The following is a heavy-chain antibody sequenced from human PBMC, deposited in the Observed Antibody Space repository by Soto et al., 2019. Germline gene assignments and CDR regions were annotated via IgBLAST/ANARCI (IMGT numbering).Heavy chain of an antibody. CDR2: IIPIFGTA. CDR3: ARALYCSGGSCSPLRGMDV. CDR1: GGTFSSYA. Sequence: SSVKVSCKASGGTFSSYAISWVRQAPGQGLEWMGGIIPIFGTANYAQKFQGRVTITADKSTSTAYMELSSLRSEDTAVYYCARALYCSGGSCSPLRGMDVWGQGTTVTVSS. D-gene: IGHD2-15*01. V-gene: IGHV1-69*06. J-gene: IGHJ6*02.